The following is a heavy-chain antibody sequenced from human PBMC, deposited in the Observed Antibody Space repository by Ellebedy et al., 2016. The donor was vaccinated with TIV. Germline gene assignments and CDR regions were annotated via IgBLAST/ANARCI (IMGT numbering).Heavy chain of an antibody. V-gene: IGHV3-30*18. CDR3: AKERDPLASTSFDS. D-gene: IGHD1-1*01. Sequence: GESLKISFATSGFTFSHYGMQWVRQAPGEGLEWVAVIAHDGSVIHYADSVKGRFTISRDNSKNTLSLQMYSLRPEDTAVYYCAKERDPLASTSFDSWGQGNLVTVSS. J-gene: IGHJ4*02. CDR1: GFTFSHYG. CDR2: IAHDGSVI.